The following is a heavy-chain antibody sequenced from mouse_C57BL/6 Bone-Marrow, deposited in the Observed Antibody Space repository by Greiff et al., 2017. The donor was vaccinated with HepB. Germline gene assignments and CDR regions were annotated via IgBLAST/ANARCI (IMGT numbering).Heavy chain of an antibody. Sequence: LQPGAELVKPGASVKLSCKASGYTFTSYWMQWVKQRPGQGLEWIGEIDPSDSYTNYNQKFKGKATLTVDTSSSTAYMQLSSLTSEDSAVYYCAIYYGNYGRFAYWGQGTLVTVSA. D-gene: IGHD2-1*01. CDR3: AIYYGNYGRFAY. CDR1: GYTFTSYW. V-gene: IGHV1-50*01. CDR2: IDPSDSYT. J-gene: IGHJ3*01.